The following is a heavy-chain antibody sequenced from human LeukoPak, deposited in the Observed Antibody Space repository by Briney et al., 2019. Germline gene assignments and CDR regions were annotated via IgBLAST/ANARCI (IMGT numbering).Heavy chain of an antibody. D-gene: IGHD1-1*01. CDR3: AKAGTSRYYYYYMDV. J-gene: IGHJ6*03. Sequence: GGSLRLPCAASGFTFSSYSMNGVRQAPGKGLEWVSSISSSSSYIYYADSVKGRFTISRDNAKNSLYLQMNSLRAEDTAVYYCAKAGTSRYYYYYMDVWGKGTTVTVSS. CDR1: GFTFSSYS. CDR2: ISSSSSYI. V-gene: IGHV3-21*04.